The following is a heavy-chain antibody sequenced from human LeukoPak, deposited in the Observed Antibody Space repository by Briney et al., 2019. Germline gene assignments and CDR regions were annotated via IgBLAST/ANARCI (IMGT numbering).Heavy chain of an antibody. Sequence: GRSLRLSCAASGFTFSSYGMHWVRQAPGKGLEWVAVISYDGSNKYYADSVKGRFTISRDNSKNTLYLQMNSLRAEDTAVYYCATDLFSGDYVHDAFDIWGQGTMVTVSS. CDR1: GFTFSSYG. V-gene: IGHV3-30*03. CDR2: ISYDGSNK. CDR3: ATDLFSGDYVHDAFDI. D-gene: IGHD4-17*01. J-gene: IGHJ3*02.